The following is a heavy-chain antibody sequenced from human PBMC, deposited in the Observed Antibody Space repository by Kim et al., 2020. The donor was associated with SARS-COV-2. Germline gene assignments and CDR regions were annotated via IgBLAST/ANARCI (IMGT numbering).Heavy chain of an antibody. Sequence: RYAQKFRGRVTRTRNTSTSTVYRELSSLISEDTAVYYCARGTPRPIDYWGQGTLVTVSS. D-gene: IGHD6-6*01. CDR3: ARGTPRPIDY. J-gene: IGHJ4*02. V-gene: IGHV1-46*01.